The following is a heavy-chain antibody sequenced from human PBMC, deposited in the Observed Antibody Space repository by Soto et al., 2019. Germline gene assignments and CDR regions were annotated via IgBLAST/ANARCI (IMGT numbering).Heavy chain of an antibody. CDR1: GFTFSSYG. CDR2: IWYDGSNK. CDR3: ARDTGYSYGSPLDY. V-gene: IGHV3-33*01. Sequence: QVQLVESGGGVVQPGRSLRLSCAASGFTFSSYGMHWVRQAPGKGLEWVAVIWYDGSNKYYADSVKGRFTISRDNSKNTLYVQMNSLRAEDTAVYYCARDTGYSYGSPLDYWGQGTLVTVSS. D-gene: IGHD5-18*01. J-gene: IGHJ4*02.